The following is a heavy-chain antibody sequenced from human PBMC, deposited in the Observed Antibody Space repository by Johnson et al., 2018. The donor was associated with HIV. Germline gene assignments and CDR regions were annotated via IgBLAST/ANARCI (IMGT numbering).Heavy chain of an antibody. CDR3: ARVRPKGSFDI. Sequence: QMMLVESGGDLVKPGGSLRLSCVASGFVFSDSHMSWIRQAPGKGLEWVSYISSSGSTIYYADSVKGRFIISMDNAKNSLYLQMNSLRAEDTAVYYCARVRPKGSFDIWGQGTMVTVSS. CDR1: GFVFSDSH. D-gene: IGHD1-1*01. V-gene: IGHV3-11*04. CDR2: ISSSGSTI. J-gene: IGHJ3*02.